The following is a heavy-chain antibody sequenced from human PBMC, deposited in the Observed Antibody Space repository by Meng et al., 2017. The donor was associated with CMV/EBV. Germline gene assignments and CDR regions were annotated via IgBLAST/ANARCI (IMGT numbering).Heavy chain of an antibody. CDR3: ARGLREFYYYYGMDV. V-gene: IGHV4-34*01. J-gene: IGHJ6*02. CDR1: GGSFNNYY. D-gene: IGHD3-10*01. Sequence: SETLSLTCVIYGGSFNNYYWNWIRQPPGKGLEWIGEINHSGSTNYNPSLKSRVTISVDTSKNQFSLKLSSVTAADTAVYYCARGLREFYYYYGMDVWGQGTTVTVSS. CDR2: INHSGST.